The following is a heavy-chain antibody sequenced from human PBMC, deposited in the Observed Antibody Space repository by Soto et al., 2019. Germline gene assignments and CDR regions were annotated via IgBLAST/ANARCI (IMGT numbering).Heavy chain of an antibody. CDR3: DREKRGGSGLYYFDY. V-gene: IGHV4-30-2*01. J-gene: IGHJ4*02. Sequence: SETLSLTCAVSGGSISSGGYSWSWIRQPPGKGLEWIGYIYHSGSTYYNPSLKSRVTISVDRSKNQFSLKLSSVTAADTAVYYCDREKRGGSGLYYFDYWGQGTLVTVYS. CDR2: IYHSGST. CDR1: GGSISSGGYS. D-gene: IGHD3-10*01.